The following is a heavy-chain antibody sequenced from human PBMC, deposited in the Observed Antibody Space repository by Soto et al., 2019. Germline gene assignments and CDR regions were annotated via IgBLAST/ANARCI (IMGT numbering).Heavy chain of an antibody. J-gene: IGHJ6*02. Sequence: ASVKVSCKASGGTFSSYAISWVRQAPGQGLEWMGGIIPIFGTADYAQKFQGRVTITADESTSTAYMELSSLRSEDTAVYYCASNGYGDYPGGAAMDVWGQGTTVTVSS. CDR1: GGTFSSYA. D-gene: IGHD4-17*01. CDR2: IIPIFGTA. CDR3: ASNGYGDYPGGAAMDV. V-gene: IGHV1-69*13.